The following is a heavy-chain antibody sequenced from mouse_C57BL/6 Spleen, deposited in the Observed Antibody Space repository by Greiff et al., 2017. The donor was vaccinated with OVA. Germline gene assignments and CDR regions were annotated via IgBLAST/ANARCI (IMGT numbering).Heavy chain of an antibody. Sequence: VQLQQPGTELVKPGASVKLSCKASGYTFTSYWMHWVKQRPGQGLECIGNINPSNGGTTYNEKFKSKATLTVDKSSSTAYMQLSSLTSEDSAVYYCARSGGAMDYWGQGTSVTVSS. CDR2: INPSNGGT. D-gene: IGHD3-1*01. CDR1: GYTFTSYW. V-gene: IGHV1-53*01. J-gene: IGHJ4*01. CDR3: ARSGGAMDY.